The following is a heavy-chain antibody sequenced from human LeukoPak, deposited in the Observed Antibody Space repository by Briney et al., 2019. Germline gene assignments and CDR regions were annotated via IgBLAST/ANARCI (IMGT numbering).Heavy chain of an antibody. V-gene: IGHV3-23*01. CDR1: GFTFSSYA. Sequence: GGSLRLSCAASGFTFSSYAMSWVRQAPGKRLEWVSAISGSGGSTYYADSVKGRFTISRDNSKNTLYLQMNSLRAEDTAVYYCAKDAGYYCSGGSCYRPWFDPWGQGTLVTVSS. J-gene: IGHJ5*02. CDR2: ISGSGGST. CDR3: AKDAGYYCSGGSCYRPWFDP. D-gene: IGHD2-15*01.